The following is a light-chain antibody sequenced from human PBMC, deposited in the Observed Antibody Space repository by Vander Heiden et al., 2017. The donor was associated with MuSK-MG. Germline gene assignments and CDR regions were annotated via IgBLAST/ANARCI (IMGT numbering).Light chain of an antibody. CDR1: QSVSSY. CDR3: QQSSNSYT. J-gene: IGKJ4*01. CDR2: DAS. Sequence: EIVLTQSPATLPLSPGERAPLPCRASQSVSSYLAWYQQKPGQAPRLLIDDASNRATGIPGRCSGSGYGTDFTISSSGLEDEDFADYYWQQSSNSYTFGGGTKVEMK. V-gene: IGKV3-11*01.